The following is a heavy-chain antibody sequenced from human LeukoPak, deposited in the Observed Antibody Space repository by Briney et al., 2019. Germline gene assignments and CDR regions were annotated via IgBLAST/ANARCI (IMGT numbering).Heavy chain of an antibody. CDR3: ARPVVGGGIVGAFRGFDP. D-gene: IGHD1-26*01. CDR2: INHSGST. J-gene: IGHJ5*02. Sequence: SETLSLTCTVSGGSISSSSYYWGWIRQPPGKGLEWIGEINHSGSTNYNPSLKSRVTISVDTSKNQFSLKLTSVTAADTAIYYCARPVVGGGIVGAFRGFDPWGQGTLVTVSS. V-gene: IGHV4-39*01. CDR1: GGSISSSSYY.